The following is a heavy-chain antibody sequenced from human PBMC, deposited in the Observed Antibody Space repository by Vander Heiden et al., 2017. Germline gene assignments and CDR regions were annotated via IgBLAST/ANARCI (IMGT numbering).Heavy chain of an antibody. J-gene: IGHJ5*02. CDR1: VFTFSASD. V-gene: IGHV3-73*02. Sequence: EVQLVESGGGLVQPGGSLKLSCAASVFTFSASDMHWVRRASGKGLGWVGSSRSKANSDATAYAASVKGRFTISRDDSKNTAYLQMNSLKTEDTAVYYCTRPSGSTYSSSSSWFDPWGQGTLVTVSS. CDR3: TRPSGSTYSSSSSWFDP. CDR2: SRSKANSDAT. D-gene: IGHD6-6*01.